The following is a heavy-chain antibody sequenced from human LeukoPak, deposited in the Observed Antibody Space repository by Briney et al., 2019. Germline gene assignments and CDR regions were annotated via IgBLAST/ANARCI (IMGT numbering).Heavy chain of an antibody. CDR1: GGSISSYY. CDR2: IYYSGST. Sequence: SETLSLTCTVSGGSISSYYWSWIRQPPGKGLEWIGYIYYSGSTNYNPSLKSRVTISVDTPKNQFSLKLSSVTAADTAVYYCGKAGKNLYSNTTLMDYWGQGTLVTVPS. CDR3: GKAGKNLYSNTTLMDY. V-gene: IGHV4-59*01. J-gene: IGHJ4*02. D-gene: IGHD6-13*01.